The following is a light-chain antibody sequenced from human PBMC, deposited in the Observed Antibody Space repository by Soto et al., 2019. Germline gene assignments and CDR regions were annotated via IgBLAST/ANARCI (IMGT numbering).Light chain of an antibody. Sequence: EIVLTQSPGTLSLSPGERATLSCRASQSVSSSFLAWYQQKPGQAPRLLIYGASIRATGIPDRCSSSGSGTHLTLTISSGEPDDFSVYYCPHYGTSPWPFGRGTEVEIK. CDR1: QSVSSSF. V-gene: IGKV3-20*01. J-gene: IGKJ1*01. CDR3: PHYGTSPWP. CDR2: GAS.